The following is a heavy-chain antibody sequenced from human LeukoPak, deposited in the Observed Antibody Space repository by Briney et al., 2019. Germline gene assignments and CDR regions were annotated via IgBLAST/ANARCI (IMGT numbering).Heavy chain of an antibody. J-gene: IGHJ3*02. CDR1: GGSISSGGYY. CDR2: IYYSGST. Sequence: TSQTLSLTCTVSGGSISSGGYYWSWIRQHPGKGLEWIGYIYYSGSTYYNPSLKSRVTISVDTSKNQFSLKLSSVTAAVTAVYYCARTEVQDAFDIWGQGTMVTVSS. V-gene: IGHV4-31*03. CDR3: ARTEVQDAFDI.